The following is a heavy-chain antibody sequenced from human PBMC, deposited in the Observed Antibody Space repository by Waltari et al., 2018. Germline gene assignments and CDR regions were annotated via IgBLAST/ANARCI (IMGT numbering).Heavy chain of an antibody. CDR2: IQPKTGVT. CDR1: GYTFTGNY. D-gene: IGHD3-3*01. CDR3: ARGAGRWIFYDY. J-gene: IGHJ4*02. V-gene: IGHV1-2*02. Sequence: QVQLLQSGAEVKKPGASVKVSCKASGYTFTGNYIHWVRQAPGQRLELVGWIQPKTGVTEIAQKFQGRVTMTSDTSVTTVYMELTRLRFDDTAVYYCARGAGRWIFYDYWGQGTLVTVSS.